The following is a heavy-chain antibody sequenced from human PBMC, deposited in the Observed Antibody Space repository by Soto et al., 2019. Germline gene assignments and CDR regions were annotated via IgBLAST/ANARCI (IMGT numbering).Heavy chain of an antibody. D-gene: IGHD6-19*01. CDR2: ISGNGGTT. J-gene: IGHJ3*02. Sequence: EVQLLESGGGLVQPGGSLRLYCTTSGFTYSTYAMSWVRQAPGKGLEWVSVISGNGGTTYYADSVKGRFTISRDNSKRTLHLQMNSLRAGDTAIFFCAKGGGGSGWSDSFDIWGQGTMVTVSS. CDR1: GFTYSTYA. V-gene: IGHV3-23*01. CDR3: AKGGGGSGWSDSFDI.